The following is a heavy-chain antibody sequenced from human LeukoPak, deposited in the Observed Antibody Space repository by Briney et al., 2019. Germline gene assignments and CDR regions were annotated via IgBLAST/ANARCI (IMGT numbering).Heavy chain of an antibody. Sequence: ASVKVSCKASGYTFTSYGISWVRQAPGQGLEWMGWISAYNGNTNYAQKLQGRVTMTTDTSTSTAYMELRSLRSDDTAVYYCAGLVGYSSSKYYFDYWGQGTLVTVSS. D-gene: IGHD6-13*01. CDR1: GYTFTSYG. CDR2: ISAYNGNT. CDR3: AGLVGYSSSKYYFDY. J-gene: IGHJ4*02. V-gene: IGHV1-18*01.